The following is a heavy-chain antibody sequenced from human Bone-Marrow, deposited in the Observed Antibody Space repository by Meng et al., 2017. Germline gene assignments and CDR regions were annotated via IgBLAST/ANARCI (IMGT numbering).Heavy chain of an antibody. Sequence: SLKISCAASGFTFDNYAMHWVRQAPGKGLEWVSGISWNSGRIDYVDSVKGRFTTSRDNAKNSLYLQMNSLRAEDTAMYYCARDKYDYVWGSFHGMDVWGQGTTVTVSS. CDR1: GFTFDNYA. D-gene: IGHD3-16*01. CDR3: ARDKYDYVWGSFHGMDV. CDR2: ISWNSGRI. V-gene: IGHV3-9*01. J-gene: IGHJ6*02.